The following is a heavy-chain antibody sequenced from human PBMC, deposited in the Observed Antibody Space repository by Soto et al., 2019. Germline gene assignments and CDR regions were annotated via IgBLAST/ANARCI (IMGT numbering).Heavy chain of an antibody. CDR1: GYTFTSFY. V-gene: IGHV1-46*01. CDR3: ASSPAFSSSWYGIPPDPSHGMDV. CDR2: INPSGGIT. D-gene: IGHD6-13*01. Sequence: QMQLVQSGAEVKRPGASVRVSCKSSGYTFTSFYIHWVRQAPGQGLEWMGIINPSGGITNFAQRLQGRVPMTRDMSTNTQYMELSSLKSDDTAVYYCASSPAFSSSWYGIPPDPSHGMDVWGQGTTVTVS. J-gene: IGHJ6*02.